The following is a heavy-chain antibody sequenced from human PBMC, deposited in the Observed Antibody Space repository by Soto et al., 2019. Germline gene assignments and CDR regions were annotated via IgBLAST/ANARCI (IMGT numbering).Heavy chain of an antibody. CDR1: GFTFDDYA. V-gene: IGHV3-9*01. CDR3: AMDHYGSAIYGMDV. D-gene: IGHD3-10*01. CDR2: ITWNSGTI. J-gene: IGHJ6*02. Sequence: EVQLVESGGGLVQPGRSLRLSCAASGFTFDDYAMHWVRQTPGKGLEWVSGITWNSGTIGYADSVKGRFTISRDNGKNSLYLQMNSLRPEDTDLYYCAMDHYGSAIYGMDVWGQGTTVTVSS.